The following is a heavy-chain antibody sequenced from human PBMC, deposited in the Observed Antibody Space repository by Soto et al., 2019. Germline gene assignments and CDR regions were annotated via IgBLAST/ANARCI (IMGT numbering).Heavy chain of an antibody. D-gene: IGHD6-19*01. J-gene: IGHJ6*02. CDR3: ASVPVAVAGTGDYYYYGMDV. CDR1: GYTFTSYG. V-gene: IGHV1-18*04. CDR2: ISAYNGNT. Sequence: VSCKASGYTFTSYGISWVRQAPGQGLEWMGWISAYNGNTNYAQKLQGRVTMTTDTSTSTAYMELRSLRSDDTAAYYCASVPVAVAGTGDYYYYGMDVWGQGTTVTVSS.